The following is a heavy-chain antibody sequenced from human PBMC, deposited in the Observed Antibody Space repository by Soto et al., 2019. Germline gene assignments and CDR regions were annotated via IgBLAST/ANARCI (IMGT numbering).Heavy chain of an antibody. Sequence: QVQLVESGGGVVQPGRSLRLSCAASGFTFSSYGMHWVRQAPGKGLEWVAVISYDGSNKYYADSVKGRFTISRDNSKNTLYLQMNSLRAEDTAVYYCAKEGSSGVIYYYYGMDVWGQGTTVTVSS. J-gene: IGHJ6*02. CDR3: AKEGSSGVIYYYYGMDV. CDR2: ISYDGSNK. V-gene: IGHV3-30*18. CDR1: GFTFSSYG. D-gene: IGHD6-6*01.